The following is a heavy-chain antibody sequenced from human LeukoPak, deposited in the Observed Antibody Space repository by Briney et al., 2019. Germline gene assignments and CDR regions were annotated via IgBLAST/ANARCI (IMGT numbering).Heavy chain of an antibody. Sequence: ASVKVSCKTSGYTFSTYGVNWVRQAPGQGLEWMGWISPYNDNTNYAQRFQGRVTMTTDTSTSTAYMELRSLRSDDTAVYYCARDRTYDSSGYYHLDGFDIWGQGTMVTVSS. D-gene: IGHD3-22*01. CDR1: GYTFSTYG. CDR2: ISPYNDNT. CDR3: ARDRTYDSSGYYHLDGFDI. J-gene: IGHJ3*02. V-gene: IGHV1-18*01.